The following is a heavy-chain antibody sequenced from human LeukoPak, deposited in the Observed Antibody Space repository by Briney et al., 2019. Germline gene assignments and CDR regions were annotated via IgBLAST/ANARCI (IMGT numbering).Heavy chain of an antibody. J-gene: IGHJ4*02. Sequence: GGSLRLSCAASGFIFSGFAMHWVRQTPGKGLQWVAGISYDGDNEYYPDSVMGRFTISRDNSKNTLYLQMNSLRGDDTAVYYCARGPFGSCSSPSCYFFDYWGQGSLVTVSS. D-gene: IGHD2-2*01. CDR3: ARGPFGSCSSPSCYFFDY. CDR2: ISYDGDNE. V-gene: IGHV3-30*04. CDR1: GFIFSGFA.